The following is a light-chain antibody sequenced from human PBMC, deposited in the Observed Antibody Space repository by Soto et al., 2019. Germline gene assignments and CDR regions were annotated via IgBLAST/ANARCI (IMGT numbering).Light chain of an antibody. V-gene: IGLV2-14*03. J-gene: IGLJ2*01. CDR3: SSYTSDTTLDVV. Sequence: QSVLTQPASVSGSPGQSITISCAGTSSDVGGYNYVSWYQQHPGKAPKLIIYDVSNRPSGVFNRFSGSKSGNTASLTISGLQAEDEADYYCSSYTSDTTLDVVFGGGTKLTVL. CDR1: SSDVGGYNY. CDR2: DVS.